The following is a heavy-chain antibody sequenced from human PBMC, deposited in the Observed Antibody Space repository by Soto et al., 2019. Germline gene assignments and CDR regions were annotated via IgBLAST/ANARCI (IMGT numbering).Heavy chain of an antibody. CDR1: GGTFSSYA. CDR3: ARAGRRGYSYPPRGMDV. Sequence: SVKVSCKASGGTFSSYAISWVRQAPGQGLEWMGGIIPIFGTANYAQKFQGRVTITADESTSTAYMELSSLRSEDTAVYYCARAGRRGYSYPPRGMDVWGQGTTVTVSS. J-gene: IGHJ6*02. V-gene: IGHV1-69*13. D-gene: IGHD5-18*01. CDR2: IIPIFGTA.